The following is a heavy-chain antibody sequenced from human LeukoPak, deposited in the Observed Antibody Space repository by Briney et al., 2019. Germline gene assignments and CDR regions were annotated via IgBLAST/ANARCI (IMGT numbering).Heavy chain of an antibody. CDR2: ISAYNCNT. Sequence: ASVKVSCKASGYTFTSYGISWVRQAPGQGLEWRGWISAYNCNTNYAQKLQGRVTMTTDTSTSTAYLELRSLRSDDTAVYYCARVKAAAGGGVGGGDYWGQGTLVTVSS. CDR1: GYTFTSYG. D-gene: IGHD6-13*01. CDR3: ARVKAAAGGGVGGGDY. J-gene: IGHJ4*02. V-gene: IGHV1-18*01.